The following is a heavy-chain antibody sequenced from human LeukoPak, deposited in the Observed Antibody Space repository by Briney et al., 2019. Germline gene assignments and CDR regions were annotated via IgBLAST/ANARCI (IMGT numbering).Heavy chain of an antibody. CDR1: GFTFNSYS. CDR2: ISSNGGST. D-gene: IGHD6-13*01. J-gene: IGHJ4*02. CDR3: ARGGIAAARSQGDY. V-gene: IGHV3-64*01. Sequence: GGSLRLSCAASGFTFNSYSMYWVRQAPGKGLEFVSAISSNGGSTYYANSVKGRFTISRDNSKNTLCLQMGSLRVEDMAVYYCARGGIAAARSQGDYWGQGTLVTVSS.